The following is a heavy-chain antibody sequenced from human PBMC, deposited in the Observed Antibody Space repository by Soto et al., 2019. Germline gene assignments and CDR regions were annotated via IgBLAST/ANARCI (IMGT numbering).Heavy chain of an antibody. J-gene: IGHJ5*02. V-gene: IGHV4-30-2*01. CDR2: MYHSGTF. CDR1: GGSIGGVGYS. Sequence: PSETLSLTCAVSGGSIGGVGYSWSWIRQPPGGGQEWIGYMYHSGTFLKSPSLKTRLTMSLDMSKNQFSLTLNSMTAADTAVYYCARAQFYSGSGNYNNLMFDAWGQGIQVTVSS. D-gene: IGHD3-10*01. CDR3: ARAQFYSGSGNYNNLMFDA.